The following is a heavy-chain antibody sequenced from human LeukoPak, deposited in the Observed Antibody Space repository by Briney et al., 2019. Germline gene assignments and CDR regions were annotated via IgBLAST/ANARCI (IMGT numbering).Heavy chain of an antibody. J-gene: IGHJ4*02. CDR1: VYTFTGYY. CDR2: INPNSGGT. D-gene: IGHD3-22*01. CDR3: ARDEGYDSSGYGY. Sequence: ASVTVSCKASVYTFTGYYMHWVGQAPGQGREWMGWINPNSGGTNYAKKFQGRVTMIRETSIITAYMELSRLRSDDTAVYYCARDEGYDSSGYGYWGQGTLVTVSS. V-gene: IGHV1-2*02.